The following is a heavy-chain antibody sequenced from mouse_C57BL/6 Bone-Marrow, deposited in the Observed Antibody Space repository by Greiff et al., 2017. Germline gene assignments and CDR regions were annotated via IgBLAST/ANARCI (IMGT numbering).Heavy chain of an antibody. V-gene: IGHV5-4*01. Sequence: EVQLVESGGGLVKPGGSLKLSCAASGFTFSSYAMSWVRQTPEKRLEWVATISDGGSYTYYPDNVKGRFTISRDNAKNNLYLQMSHLKSEDTAMYYCARDEGDGYFYFDYWGQGTTLTVSS. CDR3: ARDEGDGYFYFDY. D-gene: IGHD2-3*01. CDR2: ISDGGSYT. CDR1: GFTFSSYA. J-gene: IGHJ2*01.